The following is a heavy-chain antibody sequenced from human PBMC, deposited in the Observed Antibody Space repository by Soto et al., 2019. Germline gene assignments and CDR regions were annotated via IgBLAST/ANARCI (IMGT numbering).Heavy chain of an antibody. CDR3: ARDSSGWQGGFDY. CDR2: ISYDGSNK. J-gene: IGHJ4*02. Sequence: QVQLVESGGGVVQPGRSLRLSCAASGFTFSSYAMHWVRQAPGKGLEWVAVISYDGSNKYYADSVKGRFTISRDNSKNTLYLQMNSLRAEDTAVYYCARDSSGWQGGFDYWGQGTLVTVSS. V-gene: IGHV3-30-3*01. CDR1: GFTFSSYA. D-gene: IGHD6-19*01.